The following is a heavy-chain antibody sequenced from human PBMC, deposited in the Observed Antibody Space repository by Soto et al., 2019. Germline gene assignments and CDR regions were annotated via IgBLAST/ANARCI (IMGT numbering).Heavy chain of an antibody. CDR2: ISGSGGST. CDR3: AKGRIMITFGGVISTYYFDY. Sequence: EVQLLESGGGLVQPGGSLRLSCAASGFTFSSYAMSWVRQAPGKGLEWVSAISGSGGSTYYADSVKGRFTISRDNSKNTLYLQMNSLRAEDTAVYYCAKGRIMITFGGVISTYYFDYWGQGTLVTVSS. D-gene: IGHD3-16*01. V-gene: IGHV3-23*01. J-gene: IGHJ4*02. CDR1: GFTFSSYA.